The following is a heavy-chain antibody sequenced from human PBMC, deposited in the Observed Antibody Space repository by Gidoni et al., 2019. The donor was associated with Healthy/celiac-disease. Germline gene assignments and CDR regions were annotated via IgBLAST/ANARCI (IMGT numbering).Heavy chain of an antibody. Sequence: EVQLVQSGAEVKKPGDSLKISCKGSGYSFTSYWIGWVRQMPGKGLEWMGIIYPGDSDTRYSPSFQGQVTISADKSISTAYLQWSSLKASDTAMYYCARMSGPWYSSSWVLDYYYGMDVWGQGTTVTVSS. V-gene: IGHV5-51*01. D-gene: IGHD6-13*01. CDR1: GYSFTSYW. CDR2: IYPGDSDT. CDR3: ARMSGPWYSSSWVLDYYYGMDV. J-gene: IGHJ6*02.